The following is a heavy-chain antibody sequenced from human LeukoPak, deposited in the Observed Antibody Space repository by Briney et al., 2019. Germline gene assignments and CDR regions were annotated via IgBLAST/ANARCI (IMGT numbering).Heavy chain of an antibody. V-gene: IGHV1-69*01. CDR1: GGTFSSYA. CDR3: AREEYYYDSSGSENYFDY. Sequence: ASVKVSCKASGGTFSSYAISWVRQAPGQGLEWMGGIIPIFGTANYAQKFQGRVTITADESTSTAYMELSSLRSEDTAVYYCAREEYYYDSSGSENYFDYWGQGTLVTVSS. D-gene: IGHD3-22*01. CDR2: IIPIFGTA. J-gene: IGHJ4*02.